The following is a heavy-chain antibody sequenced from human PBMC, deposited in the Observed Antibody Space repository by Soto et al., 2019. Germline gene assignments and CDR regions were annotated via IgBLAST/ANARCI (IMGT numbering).Heavy chain of an antibody. CDR1: GFTFSSYS. CDR2: ISSGSSPI. D-gene: IGHD6-19*01. CDR3: ARDKPPRIAVAGIAQGAFDI. V-gene: IGHV3-48*02. Sequence: SLRLSCAASGFTFSSYSMNWVRQAPGKGLEWVSSISSGSSPIYYADSVKGRFTISRDNAKNSLYLQMNSLRDEDTAVYYCARDKPPRIAVAGIAQGAFDIWGQGTMVTVSS. J-gene: IGHJ3*02.